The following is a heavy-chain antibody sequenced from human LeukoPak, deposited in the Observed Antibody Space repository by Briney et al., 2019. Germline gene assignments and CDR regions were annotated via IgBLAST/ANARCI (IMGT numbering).Heavy chain of an antibody. D-gene: IGHD3-16*01. CDR1: GFTFSGYS. Sequence: GGSLRFSSSGSGFTFSGYSMVRLRQAPGKGLEWVSYIISSSSTVYYADSLKGRFTISRDNAKNLLYLQMNSLRDEDTAVYYCATAHTYQGLGRYLYWGQGTLVTVSS. J-gene: IGHJ4*02. CDR2: IISSSSTV. V-gene: IGHV3-48*02. CDR3: ATAHTYQGLGRYLY.